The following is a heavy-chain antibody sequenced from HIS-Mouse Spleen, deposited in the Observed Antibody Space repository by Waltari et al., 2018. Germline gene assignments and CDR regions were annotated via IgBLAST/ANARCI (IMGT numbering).Heavy chain of an antibody. J-gene: IGHJ4*02. V-gene: IGHV1-2*02. CDR2: INPKSGGT. D-gene: IGHD6-13*01. Sequence: QVQLVQSGAEVKKPGASVKVSCKASGYTFTGYYMHWVRQAPGQGLEWMGWINPKSGGTHYGQKFQGRATMTRDTSISTAYMELSRLRSDDTAVYDCARVGYSSSWYFDYWGQGTLVTVSS. CDR1: GYTFTGYY. CDR3: ARVGYSSSWYFDY.